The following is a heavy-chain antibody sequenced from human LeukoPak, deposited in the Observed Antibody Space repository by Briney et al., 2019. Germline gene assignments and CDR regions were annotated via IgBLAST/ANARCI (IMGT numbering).Heavy chain of an antibody. CDR1: GFTFTSYW. D-gene: IGHD5-18*01. Sequence: GGSLRLSCAASGFTFTSYWMGWVRQAPGKGLEWVANVNQDGGEKYYVDSVKGRFTISRDNAKNSLYLQMNSLRAEDTALYYCAKDIELRYSYGHFDYWGQGTLVTVSS. V-gene: IGHV3-7*03. J-gene: IGHJ4*02. CDR2: VNQDGGEK. CDR3: AKDIELRYSYGHFDY.